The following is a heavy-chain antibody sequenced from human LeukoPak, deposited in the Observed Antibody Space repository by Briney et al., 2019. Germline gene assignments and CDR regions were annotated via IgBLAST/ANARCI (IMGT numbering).Heavy chain of an antibody. CDR1: GFTFRNYG. D-gene: IGHD6-13*01. J-gene: IGHJ4*02. CDR3: AKGRETTASGTFDY. Sequence: GGSLRLSCAASGFTFRNYGMHCLRQAPGKGLEWVAVISDDGSNKNYADSVKGRFTISRDNSNNTLYLQMNSLRAEDTAVYYCAKGRETTASGTFDYWGQGTLVTVSS. V-gene: IGHV3-30*18. CDR2: ISDDGSNK.